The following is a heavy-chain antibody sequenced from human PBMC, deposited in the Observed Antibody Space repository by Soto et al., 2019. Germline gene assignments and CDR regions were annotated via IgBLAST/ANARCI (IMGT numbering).Heavy chain of an antibody. Sequence: PGGSLRLSCAASGFTFNNYGMHWVRQAPGKGLEWVAVISYDGGNRYYADSVKGRFTISRDNPKNTLYLQMNSLRAEDTAVYYCTKILGYCSSSSCSNAFYYYYGVDVWGQGTTVTVSS. V-gene: IGHV3-30*18. CDR3: TKILGYCSSSSCSNAFYYYYGVDV. J-gene: IGHJ6*02. D-gene: IGHD2-2*01. CDR1: GFTFNNYG. CDR2: ISYDGGNR.